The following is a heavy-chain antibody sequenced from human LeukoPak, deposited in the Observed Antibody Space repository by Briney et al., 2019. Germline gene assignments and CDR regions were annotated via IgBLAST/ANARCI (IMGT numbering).Heavy chain of an antibody. J-gene: IGHJ4*02. CDR1: EFTFSSYG. D-gene: IGHD2-2*01. CDR2: IWYDGSNK. CDR3: AREGAYCRSTSCHLDY. V-gene: IGHV3-33*01. Sequence: QPGRSLRLSCAASEFTFSSYGMHWVRQAPGKGLEWVAVIWYDGSNKYYADSVRGRFTISRDNSKDTLYLQMNSLRAEDTAVYYCAREGAYCRSTSCHLDYWGQGTLVTVSS.